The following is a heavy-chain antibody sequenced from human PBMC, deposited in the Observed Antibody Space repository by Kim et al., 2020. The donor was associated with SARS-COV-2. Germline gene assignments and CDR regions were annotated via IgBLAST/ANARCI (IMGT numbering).Heavy chain of an antibody. CDR3: ARDDVFRHDFWSGPDF. V-gene: IGHV3-30*01. Sequence: SVQGRFTISRDNTKNTLYLQMDSLTRDDTAVYYCARDDVFRHDFWSGPDFWGQGARVTVSS. J-gene: IGHJ4*02. D-gene: IGHD3-3*01.